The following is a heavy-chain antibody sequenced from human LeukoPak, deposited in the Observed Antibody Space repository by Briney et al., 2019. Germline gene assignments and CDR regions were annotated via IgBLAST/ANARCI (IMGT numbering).Heavy chain of an antibody. CDR1: GGSISSGDYY. CDR2: IYYSGST. V-gene: IGHV4-30-4*08. J-gene: IGHJ5*02. D-gene: IGHD2-2*02. CDR3: ARARVVPAAIGWFDP. Sequence: PSETLSLTCTVSGGSISSGDYYWSWIRQPPGKGLEWIGYIYYSGSTYYNPSLKSRVTISVDTSKNQFSLKLSSVTAADTAVYYCARARVVPAAIGWFDPWGQGTLVAVSS.